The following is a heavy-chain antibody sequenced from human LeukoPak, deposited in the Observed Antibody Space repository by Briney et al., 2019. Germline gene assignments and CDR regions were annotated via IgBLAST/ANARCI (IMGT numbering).Heavy chain of an antibody. CDR2: ISWDGGST. CDR3: AKDGLFGVVTPYYYYYMDV. V-gene: IGHV3-43D*04. CDR1: GFTFDDYA. J-gene: IGHJ6*03. D-gene: IGHD3-3*01. Sequence: GGSLRLSCAASGFTFDDYAMHWVRQAPGKGLEWVSLISWDGGSTYYADSVEGRFTISRDNSKNSLYLQMNSLRAEDTALYYCAKDGLFGVVTPYYYYYMDVWGKGTTVTVSS.